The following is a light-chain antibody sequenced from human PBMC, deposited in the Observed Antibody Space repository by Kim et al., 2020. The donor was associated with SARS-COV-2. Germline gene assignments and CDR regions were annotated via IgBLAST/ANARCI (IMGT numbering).Light chain of an antibody. V-gene: IGLV1-51*01. Sequence: GQKVTISCSGSSSTIGNNYVSWYQQCPGTAPQVVIYDNDKRPSGIPDRFSGSKSGTSATLGIAGLQTGDEADYYCGTWDTSLSAVVFGGGTQLTVL. CDR2: DND. CDR3: GTWDTSLSAVV. J-gene: IGLJ2*01. CDR1: SSTIGNNY.